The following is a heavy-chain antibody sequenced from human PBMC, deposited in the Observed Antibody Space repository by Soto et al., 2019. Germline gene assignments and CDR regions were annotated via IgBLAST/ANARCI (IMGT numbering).Heavy chain of an antibody. CDR2: MNPNSGTT. CDR1: GYTFTSYD. V-gene: IGHV1-8*01. D-gene: IGHD6-13*01. Sequence: QVQLVQSGAEVKKPGASVKVSCKASGYTFTSYDINWVRQATGQGLEWLGWMNPNSGTTGYAQKFQGRVTMTKNTSRSTAYMELSSLRSEATAVYDCARGDRAAAVDWGQGTLVIVSS. J-gene: IGHJ4*02. CDR3: ARGDRAAAVD.